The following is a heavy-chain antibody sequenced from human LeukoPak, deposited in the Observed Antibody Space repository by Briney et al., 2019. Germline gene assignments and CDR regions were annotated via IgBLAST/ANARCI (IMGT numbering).Heavy chain of an antibody. CDR2: IIPILGIA. D-gene: IGHD2-15*01. CDR1: GGTFSSYA. CDR3: AGRYCSGGSCYWFDP. Sequence: SVKVSCKASGGTFSSYAISWVRQAPGQGLEWMGRIIPILGIANYAQKFQGRVTITADKSTSTAYMELSSLRSEDTAVYYCAGRYCSGGSCYWFDPWGQGTLVTVSS. V-gene: IGHV1-69*04. J-gene: IGHJ5*02.